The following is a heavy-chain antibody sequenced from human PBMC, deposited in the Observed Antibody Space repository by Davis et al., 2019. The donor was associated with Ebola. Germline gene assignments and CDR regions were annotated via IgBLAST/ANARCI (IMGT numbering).Heavy chain of an antibody. CDR2: IYPGDSDT. CDR3: ARPLTQSSTWSYFDY. J-gene: IGHJ4*02. V-gene: IGHV5-51*01. CDR1: GYSFTNYW. D-gene: IGHD6-13*01. Sequence: GESLKISCQGSGYSFTNYWIGWVRQMPGKGLEWMGIIYPGDSDTRYSPSFQGQVTISADKSISTAYLQWSSLKASDTAIYYCARPLTQSSTWSYFDYWGQGTLVTVSS.